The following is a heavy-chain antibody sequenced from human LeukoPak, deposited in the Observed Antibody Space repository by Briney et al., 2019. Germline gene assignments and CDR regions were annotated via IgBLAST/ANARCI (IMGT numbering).Heavy chain of an antibody. D-gene: IGHD3-10*01. J-gene: IGHJ4*02. CDR3: ARYGSGSNFDY. CDR1: GIPFSDYY. V-gene: IGHV3-11*01. CDR2: ISSRGSTI. Sequence: PGGPLRLSCAASGIPFSDYYMSWIRQAPGKELEWVSYISSRGSTIYYADSVKGRFTISRDNAKNSLYLQMNSLRAEDTAMYYCARYGSGSNFDYWGQGTLVTVSS.